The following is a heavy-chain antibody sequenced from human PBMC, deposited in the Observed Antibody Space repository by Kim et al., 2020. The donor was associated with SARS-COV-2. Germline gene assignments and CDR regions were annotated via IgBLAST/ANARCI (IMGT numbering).Heavy chain of an antibody. Sequence: GGSLRLSCAASGFTFSSYGMHWVRQAPGKGLEWVAVISYDGSNKYYADSVKGRFTISRDNSKNTLYLQMNSLRAEDTAVYYCANFVGNGSGWYRAFDIWGQGTMVTVSS. CDR2: ISYDGSNK. CDR3: ANFVGNGSGWYRAFDI. CDR1: GFTFSSYG. D-gene: IGHD6-19*01. V-gene: IGHV3-30*18. J-gene: IGHJ3*02.